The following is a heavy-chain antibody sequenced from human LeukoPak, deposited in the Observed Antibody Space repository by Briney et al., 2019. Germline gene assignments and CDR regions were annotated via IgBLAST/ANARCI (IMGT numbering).Heavy chain of an antibody. CDR1: GGSFSGYY. D-gene: IGHD6-13*01. J-gene: IGHJ4*02. CDR3: ARDQVTAAGTGGLGH. V-gene: IGHV4-59*01. CDR2: IYHSGST. Sequence: PSGTLSLTCAVYGGSFSGYYWNWIRQPPGKGLEWVGEIYHSGSTIYNPSLKSRVTISVDMSKNQFSLKLNSVTAADTAVYFCARDQVTAAGTGGLGHWGQGTLVTVSS.